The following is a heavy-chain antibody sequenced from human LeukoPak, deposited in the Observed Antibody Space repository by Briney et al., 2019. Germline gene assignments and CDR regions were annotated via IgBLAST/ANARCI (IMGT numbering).Heavy chain of an antibody. D-gene: IGHD3-22*01. J-gene: IGHJ3*02. CDR2: IYYSGST. V-gene: IGHV4-59*08. CDR3: AGQNYYDSSGNDAFDI. CDR1: GGSISSYY. Sequence: SETLSLTCTVSGGSISSYYWSWIRQPLGKGLEWIGYIYYSGSTNYNPSLKSRVTISVDTSKNQFSLKLSSVTAADTAVYYCAGQNYYDSSGNDAFDIWGQGTMVTVSS.